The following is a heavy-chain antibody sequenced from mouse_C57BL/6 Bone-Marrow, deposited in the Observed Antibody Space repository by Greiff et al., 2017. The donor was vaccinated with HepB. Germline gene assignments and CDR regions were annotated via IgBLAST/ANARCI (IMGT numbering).Heavy chain of an antibody. V-gene: IGHV1-55*01. CDR3: ARSGDYDPLYWYFDV. CDR2: IYPGSGST. J-gene: IGHJ1*03. Sequence: QVQLQQPGAELVKPGASVKMSCKASGYTFTSYWITWVKQRPGQGLEWIGDIYPGSGSTNYNEKFKSKATLTVYTSSSTAYMQLSSLTSEDSAVYYCARSGDYDPLYWYFDVWGTGTTVTVSS. D-gene: IGHD2-4*01. CDR1: GYTFTSYW.